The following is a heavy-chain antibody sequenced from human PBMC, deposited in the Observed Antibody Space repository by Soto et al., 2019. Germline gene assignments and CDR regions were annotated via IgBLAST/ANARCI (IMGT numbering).Heavy chain of an antibody. J-gene: IGHJ3*02. Sequence: SETLSLTCAVYGGSFSGYYWRWIRQPPGKRLEWIGEVNHSGDTNYNPSLKSRGTVSADTSKNQFSLNLRSVTAADTAVYYCARVEYNWNYGAFDIWGQGTMVTVSS. CDR3: ARVEYNWNYGAFDI. CDR2: VNHSGDT. CDR1: GGSFSGYY. D-gene: IGHD1-7*01. V-gene: IGHV4-34*01.